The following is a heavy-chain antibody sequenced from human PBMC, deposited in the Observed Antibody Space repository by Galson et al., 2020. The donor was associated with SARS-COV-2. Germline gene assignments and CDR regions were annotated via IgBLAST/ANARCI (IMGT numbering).Heavy chain of an antibody. CDR1: GGSISSSSYY. CDR3: ARIIAVAIKYYFDY. D-gene: IGHD6-19*01. J-gene: IGHJ4*02. Sequence: ETLSLTCTVSGGSISSSSYYWGWIRPPPGKGLEWIGRIYYSGSTYYNPSLKSRVTISVDTSKNQFSLKLSSVTAADTAVYYCARIIAVAIKYYFDYWGQGTLVTVSS. V-gene: IGHV4-39*01. CDR2: IYYSGST.